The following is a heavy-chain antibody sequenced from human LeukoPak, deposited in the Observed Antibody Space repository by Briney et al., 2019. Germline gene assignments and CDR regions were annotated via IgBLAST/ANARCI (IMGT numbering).Heavy chain of an antibody. Sequence: SESLSLTCTVSGGSISSSSYFWGWIRQPPGKGLEWIGSIYYSGSTYYNPSLKSRVTISVDTSKNQFSLKLSSVIAADTAVYYCARVSYYYFMDVWGEGTTVTVSS. CDR1: GGSISSSSYF. CDR3: ARVSYYYFMDV. V-gene: IGHV4-39*07. J-gene: IGHJ6*03. CDR2: IYYSGST.